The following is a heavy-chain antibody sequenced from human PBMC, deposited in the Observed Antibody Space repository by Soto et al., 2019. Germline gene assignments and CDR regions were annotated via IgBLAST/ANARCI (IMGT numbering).Heavy chain of an antibody. Sequence: QVQLQQWGAGLLKPSETLSLTCAVYGGSFSGYYWSWIRQPPGKGLEWIGEINHSGSTNYNPSLMSRVPISVDTSMSQCSLRLCSVTAADTAVYYCARGWGRIFDYWGQGTLVTVSS. V-gene: IGHV4-34*01. CDR2: INHSGST. CDR1: GGSFSGYY. J-gene: IGHJ4*02. CDR3: ARGWGRIFDY. D-gene: IGHD7-27*01.